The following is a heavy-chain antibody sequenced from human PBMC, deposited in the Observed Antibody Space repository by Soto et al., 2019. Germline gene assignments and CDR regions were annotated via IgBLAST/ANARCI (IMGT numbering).Heavy chain of an antibody. V-gene: IGHV3-33*01. CDR3: ARDQHYGSGSYLPRGMDV. Sequence: QVQLVESGGGVVQPGRSLRLSCAASGFTFSSYGMHWVRQAPGKGLEWVAVIWYDGSNKYYADSVKGRFTISRDNSKNTLYLQMNSLRAEDTAVYYCARDQHYGSGSYLPRGMDVWGQGTTVTVSS. CDR1: GFTFSSYG. J-gene: IGHJ6*02. D-gene: IGHD3-10*01. CDR2: IWYDGSNK.